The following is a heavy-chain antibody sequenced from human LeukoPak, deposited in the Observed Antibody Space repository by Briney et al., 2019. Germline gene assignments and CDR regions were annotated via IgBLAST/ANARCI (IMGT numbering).Heavy chain of an antibody. V-gene: IGHV3-21*01. CDR2: ISSGSTYM. Sequence: PGGSLRLSCVASGFTFNNYAMSWVRQAPGKGLEWVSSISSGSTYMYYADSVKGRFTISRDNAQNSMYLQMNSLRAEDTAVYYCGRVGGRSKAAKGDAFDIWGQGTMVTVSS. CDR1: GFTFNNYA. J-gene: IGHJ3*02. CDR3: GRVGGRSKAAKGDAFDI. D-gene: IGHD6-6*01.